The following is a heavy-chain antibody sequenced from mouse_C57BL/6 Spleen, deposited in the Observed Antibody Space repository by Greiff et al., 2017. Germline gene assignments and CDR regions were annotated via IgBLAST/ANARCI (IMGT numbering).Heavy chain of an antibody. J-gene: IGHJ4*01. CDR2: INPNNGGT. V-gene: IGHV1-26*01. CDR1: GYTFTDYY. Sequence: EVQLQQSGPELVKPGASVKISCKASGYTFTDYYMNWVKQSHGKSLEWIGDINPNNGGTSYNQKFKGKATLTVDKSSSTAYMELRSLTSEDSAVYYCARRISYYYAMDYWGQGTSVTVSS. CDR3: ARRISYYYAMDY.